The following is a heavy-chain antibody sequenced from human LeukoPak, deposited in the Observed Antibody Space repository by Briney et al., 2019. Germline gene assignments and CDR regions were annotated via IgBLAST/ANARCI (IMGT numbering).Heavy chain of an antibody. CDR1: GYTFTSYG. D-gene: IGHD3-22*01. CDR2: ISGYIGNT. CDR3: ARDLYYYDSSNYHDVFDV. J-gene: IGHJ3*01. V-gene: IGHV1-18*01. Sequence: ASVKVSCKASGYTFTSYGISWVRQAPGQGLEWMGWISGYIGNTFYAQKFQGRVTMTTDTSTNTAYMELRSLRSDDTAVYCCARDLYYYDSSNYHDVFDVWGQGTMVTVSS.